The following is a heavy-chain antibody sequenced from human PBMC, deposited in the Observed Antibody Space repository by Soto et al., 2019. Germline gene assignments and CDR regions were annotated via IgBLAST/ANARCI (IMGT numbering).Heavy chain of an antibody. CDR2: IYSGGST. J-gene: IGHJ4*02. D-gene: IGHD3-9*01. CDR3: ARGGRYYDILTGYSTIEAFDY. CDR1: GFTVSSNY. V-gene: IGHV3-53*01. Sequence: EVQLVESGGGLIQPGGSLRLSCAASGFTVSSNYMSWVRQAPGKGLEWVSVIYSGGSTYYADSVKGRFTISRDNSKNTLYLQMNSLRAEDTDVYYCARGGRYYDILTGYSTIEAFDYWGQGTLVTVSS.